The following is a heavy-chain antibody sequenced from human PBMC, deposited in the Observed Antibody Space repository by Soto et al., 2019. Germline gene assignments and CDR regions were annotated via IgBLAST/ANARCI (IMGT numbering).Heavy chain of an antibody. V-gene: IGHV1-2*04. J-gene: IGHJ4*02. CDR3: ARARGYSSGWYYFDY. CDR2: INPNSGGT. CDR1: GYTFTGYY. D-gene: IGHD6-19*01. Sequence: QVQLVQSGAEVKKPGASVKVSCKASGYTFTGYYMHWVRQAPGQGLEWMGWINPNSGGTNYAQKFQGWVPMPRDTSISTAYMELSRLRSDDTAVYYCARARGYSSGWYYFDYWGQGTLVTVSS.